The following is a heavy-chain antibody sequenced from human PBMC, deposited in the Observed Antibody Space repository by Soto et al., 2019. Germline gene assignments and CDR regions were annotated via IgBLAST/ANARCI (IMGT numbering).Heavy chain of an antibody. J-gene: IGHJ4*02. CDR3: ARSSSGSPDY. CDR1: GFIFSTYS. D-gene: IGHD6-19*01. Sequence: EVQLVESGGGLVKPGGSLRLSCAASGFIFSTYSMTWVRQAPGKGLEWVSFISSSSSYIYYADSVRGRFTISKDNAENSLFLQMNSLRAEDTAVYYCARSSSGSPDYWGQGTLVTVSS. CDR2: ISSSSSYI. V-gene: IGHV3-21*06.